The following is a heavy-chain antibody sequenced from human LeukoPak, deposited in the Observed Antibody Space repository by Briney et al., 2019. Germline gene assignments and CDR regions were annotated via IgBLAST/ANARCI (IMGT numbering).Heavy chain of an antibody. CDR1: GFTFSSYA. Sequence: GSLRLSCAASGFTFSSYAMSWVRQAPGKGLEWIGEINHSGSTNYNPSLKSRVTISVDTSKNQFSLKLSSVTAADTAVYYCARGRYSSGWYLNYWGQGTLVTVSS. CDR2: INHSGST. CDR3: ARGRYSSGWYLNY. D-gene: IGHD6-19*01. V-gene: IGHV4-34*01. J-gene: IGHJ4*02.